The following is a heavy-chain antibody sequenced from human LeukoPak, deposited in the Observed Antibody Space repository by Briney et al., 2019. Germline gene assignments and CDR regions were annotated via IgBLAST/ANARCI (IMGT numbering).Heavy chain of an antibody. D-gene: IGHD2-2*01. J-gene: IGHJ5*02. CDR2: ISGSGGNT. CDR1: GFTFSSFA. CDR3: AISSTSQNWFDP. Sequence: GGSLRLSCAASGFTFSSFAMSWVRQAPGKGLECVSTISGSGGNTYYADSMKGRSTISRDNSENTLYLQMNSLRAEDTAVYYCAISSTSQNWFDPWGQGTLVTVSS. V-gene: IGHV3-23*01.